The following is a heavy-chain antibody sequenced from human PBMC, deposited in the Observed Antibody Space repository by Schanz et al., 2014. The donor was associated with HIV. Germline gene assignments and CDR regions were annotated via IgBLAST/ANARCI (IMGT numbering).Heavy chain of an antibody. J-gene: IGHJ4*02. Sequence: VQLGESGGGVVQPGRSLRLSCAASGFTFSSYALNWVRQAPGKGLEWDSTISGSGGSTYYADSVKGRFTISRDNSKNTLYLQMNSLRAEDTAVYYCARGLPADYWGQGTLVTVSS. D-gene: IGHD5-18*01. CDR1: GFTFSSYA. CDR2: ISGSGGST. CDR3: ARGLPADY. V-gene: IGHV3-23*04.